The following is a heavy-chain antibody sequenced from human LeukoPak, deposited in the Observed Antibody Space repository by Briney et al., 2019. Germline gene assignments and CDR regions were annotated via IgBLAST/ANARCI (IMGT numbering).Heavy chain of an antibody. CDR2: INEDGSEK. V-gene: IGHV3-7*01. Sequence: GGSLRLSCAAPEFSFSNYWMIWVRQASGKGLEWVANINEDGSEKYYVGSVEGRFTISRDSAKNSLYLQMNNLRAEDTAVYYCATSTYSSSPSWGQGALVTVSS. D-gene: IGHD6-6*01. CDR1: EFSFSNYW. J-gene: IGHJ5*02. CDR3: ATSTYSSSPS.